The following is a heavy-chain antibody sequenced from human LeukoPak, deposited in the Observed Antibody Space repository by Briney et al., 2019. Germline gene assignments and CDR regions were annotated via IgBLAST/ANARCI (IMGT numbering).Heavy chain of an antibody. CDR2: IWYDGSNK. V-gene: IGHV3-33*01. CDR3: ARGPLWFGESY. Sequence: PGGSLRLSCAASGFTFSSYGMHWVRQAPGKGLEWVAVIWYDGSNKYYADSVKGRFTISRDNSKNTLYLQMNSLRAEDTAVYYCARGPLWFGESYWGQGTLVTVSS. J-gene: IGHJ4*02. D-gene: IGHD3-10*01. CDR1: GFTFSSYG.